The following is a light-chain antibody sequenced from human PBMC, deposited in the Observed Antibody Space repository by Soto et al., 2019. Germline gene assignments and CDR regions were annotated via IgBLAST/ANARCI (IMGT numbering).Light chain of an antibody. CDR2: DAS. Sequence: DIQMTQSPSALSASVGDRVTITCRASQSISSWLAWYQQKPGKAPRLLIYDASSLKSGVPSRFSGSGSGTEFTLTISRLQPDDFATYYCQQYNSYRTFGQGTKVEIK. V-gene: IGKV1-5*01. J-gene: IGKJ1*01. CDR1: QSISSW. CDR3: QQYNSYRT.